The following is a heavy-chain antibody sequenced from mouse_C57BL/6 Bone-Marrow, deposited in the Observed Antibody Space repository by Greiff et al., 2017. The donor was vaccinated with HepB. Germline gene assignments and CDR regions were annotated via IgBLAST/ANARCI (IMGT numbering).Heavy chain of an antibody. Sequence: QVQLQQPGAELVKPGASVKLSCKASGYTFTSYWMQWVKQRPGQGLEWIGEIDPSDSYTNYNQKFKGKATLTVDTSSSTAYMQLSSLTSEDSAVYYCAREGVITTEGEAYWGQGTLVTVSA. D-gene: IGHD1-1*01. CDR1: GYTFTSYW. CDR2: IDPSDSYT. J-gene: IGHJ3*01. CDR3: AREGVITTEGEAY. V-gene: IGHV1-50*01.